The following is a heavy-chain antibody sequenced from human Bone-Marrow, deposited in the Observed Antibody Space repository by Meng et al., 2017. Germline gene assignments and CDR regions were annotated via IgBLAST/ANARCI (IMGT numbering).Heavy chain of an antibody. J-gene: IGHJ4*02. D-gene: IGHD6-6*01. CDR1: GGSFSGYY. CDR3: ARRGGVAALSNYFDY. CDR2: INHSGST. V-gene: IGHV4-34*01. Sequence: QVDLWLGCAGLLKPSETLSLTCVVDGGSFSGYYWSWIRQPPGKGLEWIGEINHSGSTNYNPSLKSRVTISVDTSKNQFSLKLSSVTAADTAVYYCARRGGVAALSNYFDYWGQGTLVTVSS.